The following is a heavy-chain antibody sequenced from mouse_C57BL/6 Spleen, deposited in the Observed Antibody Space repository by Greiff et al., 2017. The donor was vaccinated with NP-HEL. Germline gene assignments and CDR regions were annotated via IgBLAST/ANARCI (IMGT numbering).Heavy chain of an antibody. CDR2: IDPSDSET. CDR3: ANDYDGYAMDY. J-gene: IGHJ4*01. Sequence: VQLQQPGAELVRPGSSVKLSCKASGYTFTSYWMHWVKQRPIQGLEWIGNIDPSDSETHYNQKFKDKATLTVDKSSSTAYMQLSSLTSEDSAVYYCANDYDGYAMDYWGQGTSVTVSS. D-gene: IGHD2-4*01. V-gene: IGHV1-52*01. CDR1: GYTFTSYW.